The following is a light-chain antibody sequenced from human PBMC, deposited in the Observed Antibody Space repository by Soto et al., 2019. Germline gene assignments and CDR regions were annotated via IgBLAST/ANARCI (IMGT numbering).Light chain of an antibody. V-gene: IGLV2-14*01. J-gene: IGLJ1*01. CDR2: EVS. Sequence: QSVLTQPASVSGSPGQSITISCTGTSSDVGAYNYVSWYQQLPGKAPKLMIYEVSNRPSGVSSRFSGSKSGNTASLTISGLQAEDEADYYCCSYIGHYIYVFGTGTKVTVL. CDR3: CSYIGHYIYV. CDR1: SSDVGAYNY.